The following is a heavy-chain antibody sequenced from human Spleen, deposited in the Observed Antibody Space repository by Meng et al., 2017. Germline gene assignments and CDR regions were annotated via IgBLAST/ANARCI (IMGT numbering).Heavy chain of an antibody. V-gene: IGHV3-9*01. CDR1: GFSFDDYA. J-gene: IGHJ4*01. Sequence: GGSLRLSCAASGFSFDDYAMHWVRQAPGKGLEWVSGISWNSGSIGYADSVKGRFTISRDNGKNSLYLQMNSLRAEDTAIYYCARDPMDSGTYGDYWGQGTRVTGSS. D-gene: IGHD1-26*01. CDR3: ARDPMDSGTYGDY. CDR2: ISWNSGSI.